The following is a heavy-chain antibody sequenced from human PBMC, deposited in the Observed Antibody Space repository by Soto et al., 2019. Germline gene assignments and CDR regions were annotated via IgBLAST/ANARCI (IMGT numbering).Heavy chain of an antibody. D-gene: IGHD1-26*01. CDR1: GYSFTSLD. CDR2: MEPSTGRT. J-gene: IGHJ4*02. V-gene: IGHV1-8*01. CDR3: ARGVSAGVDY. Sequence: ASVKVSCKASGYSFTSLDINWVRQTAGQGLEWMGWMEPSTGRTGYAQKFQGRVTMTRDTSINTAYMELTTLTSDDTAFYYCARGVSAGVDYWGQGTLVTAPQ.